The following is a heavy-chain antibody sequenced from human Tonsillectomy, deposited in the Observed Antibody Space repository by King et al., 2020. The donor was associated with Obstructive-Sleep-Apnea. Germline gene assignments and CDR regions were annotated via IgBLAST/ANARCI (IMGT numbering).Heavy chain of an antibody. D-gene: IGHD6-19*01. CDR3: TRGSSGWPYWYFDC. J-gene: IGHJ2*01. V-gene: IGHV3-49*03. CDR2: IRTKAYGGTT. CDR1: GFTFGDYA. Sequence: VQLVESGGGLVQPGRSLRLSCTASGFTFGDYAMSWFRQAPGKGLEWVGFIRTKAYGGTTEYAASVKGRFTISRDDSKSIAYLQMNSLTSEDTAVYYCTRGSSGWPYWYFDCWGRGTLVIVSS.